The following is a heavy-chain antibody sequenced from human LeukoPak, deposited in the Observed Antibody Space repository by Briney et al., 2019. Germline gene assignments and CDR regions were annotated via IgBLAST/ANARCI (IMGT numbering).Heavy chain of an antibody. CDR2: IYYSGST. CDR1: GGSVSSGGYY. J-gene: IGHJ4*02. D-gene: IGHD3-22*01. V-gene: IGHV4-31*03. CDR3: ARGSDSSGYYSGFFTFDY. Sequence: SETLSLTCTVSGGSVSSGGYYWSWIRQHPGKGLEWIGYIYYSGSTYYNPSLKSRVTISVDTSKNQFSLKLSSVTAADTAVYYCARGSDSSGYYSGFFTFDYWGQGTLVTVSS.